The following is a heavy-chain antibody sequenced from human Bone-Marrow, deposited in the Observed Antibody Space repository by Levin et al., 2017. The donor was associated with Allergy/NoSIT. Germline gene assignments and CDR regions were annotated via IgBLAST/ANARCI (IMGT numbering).Heavy chain of an antibody. D-gene: IGHD6-19*01. V-gene: IGHV3-11*05. CDR1: GFTFSDYY. Sequence: SGGSLRLSCAASGFTFSDYYMSWIRQAPGKGLEWVSYISSSTIYTNYADSVKGRFTISRDNAKNSLYLQMNSLRAEDTAVYYCARGLNSGWFDYWGQGTLVTVSS. CDR3: ARGLNSGWFDY. J-gene: IGHJ4*02. CDR2: ISSSTIYT.